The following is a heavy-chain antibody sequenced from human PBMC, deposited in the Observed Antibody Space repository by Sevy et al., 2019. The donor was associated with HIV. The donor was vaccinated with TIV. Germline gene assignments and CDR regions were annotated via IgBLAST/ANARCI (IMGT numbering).Heavy chain of an antibody. J-gene: IGHJ4*02. V-gene: IGHV3-15*01. CDR1: GFTFSNAW. CDR3: TTSRKQWLVNFDY. Sequence: GGSLRLSCAASGFTFSNAWMSWVRQAPGKGLEWVGRIKSKTDGGTTDYAAPVKGNFTTSRNDSKNTLYLQMNSLKTEDTAVYYCTTSRKQWLVNFDYWGQGTLVTVSS. D-gene: IGHD6-19*01. CDR2: IKSKTDGGTT.